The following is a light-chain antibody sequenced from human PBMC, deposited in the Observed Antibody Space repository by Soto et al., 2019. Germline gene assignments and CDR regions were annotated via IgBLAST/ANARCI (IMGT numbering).Light chain of an antibody. CDR2: AAS. CDR3: QQSYSTPYT. J-gene: IGKJ2*01. V-gene: IGKV1-39*01. CDR1: QSISSY. Sequence: DIQMTQSPSSLSASVGDRVTITCRASQSISSYLNWYQQKPGKAPKLLIYAASSLQSGVPSRFSGSGSGTDFTLTISSLQPEDSETYYCQQSYSTPYTFGQGTKVDIK.